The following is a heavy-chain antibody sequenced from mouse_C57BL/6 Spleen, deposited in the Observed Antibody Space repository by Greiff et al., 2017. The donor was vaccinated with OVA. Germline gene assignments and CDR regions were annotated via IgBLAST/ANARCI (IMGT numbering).Heavy chain of an antibody. CDR1: GYAFSSSW. CDR2: IYPGDGDT. D-gene: IGHD1-1*01. J-gene: IGHJ1*03. Sequence: QVQLKESGPELVKPGASVKISCKASGYAFSSSWMNWVKQRPGKGLEWIGRIYPGDGDTNYNWKFKGKATLTADKSSSTAYMPLSSLTSEESAVYFCARGMTTVVAPLWGRGTTVTVSS. CDR3: ARGMTTVVAPL. V-gene: IGHV1-82*01.